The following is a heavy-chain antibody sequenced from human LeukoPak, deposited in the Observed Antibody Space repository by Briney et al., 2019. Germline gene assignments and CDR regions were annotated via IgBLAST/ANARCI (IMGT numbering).Heavy chain of an antibody. CDR1: GGSFSGYY. CDR2: INHSGST. D-gene: IGHD6-13*01. CDR3: ARRKAAAGRGSIRNTPFDY. J-gene: IGHJ4*02. V-gene: IGHV4-34*01. Sequence: SETLSLTCAVYGGSFSGYYWSWIRQPPGKGLEWIGEINHSGSTNYNPSLKSRVTISVDTSKNQFSLKLSSVTAADTAVYYCARRKAAAGRGSIRNTPFDYWGQGTLVTGSS.